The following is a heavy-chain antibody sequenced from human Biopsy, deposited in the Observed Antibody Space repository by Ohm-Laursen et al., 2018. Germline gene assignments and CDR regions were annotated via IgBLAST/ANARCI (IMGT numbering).Heavy chain of an antibody. CDR1: GGSISNNNYY. V-gene: IGHV4-39*01. D-gene: IGHD3-22*01. J-gene: IGHJ5*02. CDR2: IFYRGSA. Sequence: SQTLSLTCTVSGGSISNNNYYWGWIRQPPGKGLEWIGSIFYRGSAHYKPSIKSQVNISEDTSKNQFLLKMNSATAADTAVYYCARDYDTSGYYYVSWGQGTLVTVSS. CDR3: ARDYDTSGYYYVS.